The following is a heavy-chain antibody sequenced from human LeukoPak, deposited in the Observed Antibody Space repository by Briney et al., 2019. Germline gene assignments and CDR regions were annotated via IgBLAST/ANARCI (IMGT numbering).Heavy chain of an antibody. J-gene: IGHJ4*02. CDR2: IYPGDSDT. V-gene: IGHV5-51*01. CDR1: GYSFTSYW. D-gene: IGHD3-22*01. CDR3: GRHLVYYDSSGYYYFDY. Sequence: GESLKISCKGSGYSFTSYWIGWVRQMPGKGLEWMGNIYPGDSDTRYSPSFQGQVTISADKSISTAYLQWSSLKASDTAMYYCGRHLVYYDSSGYYYFDYWGQGTLVTVSS.